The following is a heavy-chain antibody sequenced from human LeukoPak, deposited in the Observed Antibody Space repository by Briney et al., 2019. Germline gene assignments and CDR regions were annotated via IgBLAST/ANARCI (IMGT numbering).Heavy chain of an antibody. CDR3: ARAARDILTGYPSSWFDP. CDR2: IYYSGST. CDR1: GGSISSYY. D-gene: IGHD3-9*01. Sequence: SETLSLTCTVSGGSISSYYWSWIRQPPGKGLEWIGYIYYSGSTNYNPSLKSRVTISVDTSKNQFSLKLSSVTAADTAVYYCARAARDILTGYPSSWFDPWGQGTLVTVSS. J-gene: IGHJ5*02. V-gene: IGHV4-59*01.